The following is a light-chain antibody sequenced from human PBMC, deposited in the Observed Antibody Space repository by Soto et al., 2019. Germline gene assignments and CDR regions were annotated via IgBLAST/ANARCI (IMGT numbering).Light chain of an antibody. CDR2: AAS. Sequence: DIQMTQSPSSLSASEGDRVTITCRASQSISNYLNWYQQKPGQAPKLLIYAASSLQSGVPSRCTGRGSGTDFTLSISDLQPGDFATYSCQQSHTTPYTFGQGTRLEIK. CDR1: QSISNY. V-gene: IGKV1-39*01. J-gene: IGKJ2*01. CDR3: QQSHTTPYT.